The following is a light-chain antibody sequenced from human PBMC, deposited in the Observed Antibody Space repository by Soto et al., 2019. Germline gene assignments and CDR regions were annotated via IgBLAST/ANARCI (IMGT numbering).Light chain of an antibody. V-gene: IGLV2-14*01. CDR1: TSDVGDYNL. CDR2: DVS. CDR3: SSYTSSNTLYV. Sequence: QSALAQPASVSGSPGQSIAISCTGTTSDVGDYNLVSWYQQHPGKAPKLMIYDVSNRPSGISDRFSASKSGNTASLTISGLQVEDEADYYCSSYTSSNTLYVFGTGTKVTGL. J-gene: IGLJ1*01.